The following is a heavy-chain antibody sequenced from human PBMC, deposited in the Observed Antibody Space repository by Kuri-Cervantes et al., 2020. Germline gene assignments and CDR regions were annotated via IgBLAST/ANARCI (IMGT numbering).Heavy chain of an antibody. CDR1: GYTFTSYY. CDR3: ARAAQYCSSTSCWRTLYYYYMDV. V-gene: IGHV1-46*01. J-gene: IGHJ6*03. Sequence: ASVKVSCKASGYTFTSYYMHWVRQAPGQGLEWMGIINPSGGSTSYAQKFQGRATMTRDTSTSTVYMELSSLRSEDTAVYYCARAAQYCSSTSCWRTLYYYYMDVWGKGTTVTVSS. D-gene: IGHD2-2*01. CDR2: INPSGGST.